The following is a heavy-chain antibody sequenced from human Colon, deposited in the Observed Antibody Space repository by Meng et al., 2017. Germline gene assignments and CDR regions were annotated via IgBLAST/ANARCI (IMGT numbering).Heavy chain of an antibody. D-gene: IGHD6-19*01. CDR2: INHSGST. V-gene: IGHV4-34*01. Sequence: QVPLQQWGAGLLSASATLSLTCAVYGGSFSGYYWSWIRQPPGQGVEGIGEINHSGSTNYYPSLKSRVTISVDTSKNQFSLKLSSVTAADTAVYYCARERLSSGWYGGRWFDPWGQGTLVTVSS. J-gene: IGHJ5*02. CDR3: ARERLSSGWYGGRWFDP. CDR1: GGSFSGYY.